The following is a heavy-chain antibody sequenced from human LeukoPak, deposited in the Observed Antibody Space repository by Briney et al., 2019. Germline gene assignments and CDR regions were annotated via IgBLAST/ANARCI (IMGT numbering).Heavy chain of an antibody. Sequence: GASGKVSCKASGYPFTSCDIHWVRQATGQGLEWMGWMNPDNGNTGYAQKFQGRVTMTRDTSIGTAYMELSSLRSEDTAVYYCARVLGRPSLYYGMDVWGQGTTVTVSS. V-gene: IGHV1-8*01. D-gene: IGHD3-10*01. CDR2: MNPDNGNT. CDR1: GYPFTSCD. J-gene: IGHJ6*02. CDR3: ARVLGRPSLYYGMDV.